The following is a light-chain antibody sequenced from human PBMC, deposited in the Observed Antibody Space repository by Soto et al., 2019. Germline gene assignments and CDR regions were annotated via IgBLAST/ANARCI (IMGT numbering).Light chain of an antibody. J-gene: IGKJ5*01. V-gene: IGKV1-33*01. CDR2: DVS. Sequence: DIQITQSPSSLSASVGDTVTITRQASQDINKFLNWYQQKPGKAPKLLIYDVSNLETGVPSRFSGSGPETHFTLTINSLQPEDIATYYCQQYDNYDITFGQGTRLEIK. CDR1: QDINKF. CDR3: QQYDNYDIT.